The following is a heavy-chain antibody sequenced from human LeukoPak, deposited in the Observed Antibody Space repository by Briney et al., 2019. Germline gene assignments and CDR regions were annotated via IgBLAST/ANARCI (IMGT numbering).Heavy chain of an antibody. D-gene: IGHD6-13*01. CDR3: ARNLGGSSWVFDY. V-gene: IGHV4-61*08. J-gene: IGHJ4*02. Sequence: TSETLSLTCTVSGGSISSGGYYWSWIRQHPGKGLEWIGYIYYSGSTYYNPSLKSRATISVDTSKNQFSLKLSSVTAADTAVYYCARNLGGSSWVFDYWGQGTLVTVSS. CDR1: GGSISSGGYY. CDR2: IYYSGST.